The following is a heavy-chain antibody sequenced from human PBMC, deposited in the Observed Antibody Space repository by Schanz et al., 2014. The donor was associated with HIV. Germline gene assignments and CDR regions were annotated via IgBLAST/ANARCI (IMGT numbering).Heavy chain of an antibody. Sequence: VQLLESGGGLVQPGGSLRLSCAASGFTFSNHAMHWVRQAPGRGLEWVAVIWFDGSNKYYSDSVKGRFTISRDNSKNTLYLQMNSLKTEDTAVYYCTTVKGYSSSWTTYYYYGMDVWGQGTTVTVSS. D-gene: IGHD6-13*01. J-gene: IGHJ6*02. CDR2: IWFDGSNK. CDR3: TTVKGYSSSWTTYYYYGMDV. V-gene: IGHV3-33*08. CDR1: GFTFSNHA.